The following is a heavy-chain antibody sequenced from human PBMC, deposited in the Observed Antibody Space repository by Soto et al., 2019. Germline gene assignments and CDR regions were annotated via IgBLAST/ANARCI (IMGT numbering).Heavy chain of an antibody. J-gene: IGHJ6*02. Sequence: ASVKVSCKVSGYTLTELSMHWVRQAPGKGLEWMGGFDPEDGETIYAQKFQGRVTMTEDTSTDTAYMELSSLRSEDTAVYYCATDSTQRGYSYALLINYYYYYGMDVWGQGTTVTVSS. CDR1: GYTLTELS. V-gene: IGHV1-24*01. CDR2: FDPEDGET. D-gene: IGHD5-18*01. CDR3: ATDSTQRGYSYALLINYYYYYGMDV.